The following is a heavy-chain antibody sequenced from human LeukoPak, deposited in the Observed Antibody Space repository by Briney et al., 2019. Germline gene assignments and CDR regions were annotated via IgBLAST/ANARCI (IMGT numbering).Heavy chain of an antibody. V-gene: IGHV3-33*06. CDR1: GFIFSTYG. Sequence: TGRSLRLSCAASGFIFSTYGMHWVRQAPGKGLEWVAVVWSGGNNKYYSDSVKGRFTISRDNSKNTLHLQMNSLRAEDTAVYYCAKDGQVGAIGYFDYRGQGILVTVSS. D-gene: IGHD1-26*01. J-gene: IGHJ4*02. CDR2: VWSGGNNK. CDR3: AKDGQVGAIGYFDY.